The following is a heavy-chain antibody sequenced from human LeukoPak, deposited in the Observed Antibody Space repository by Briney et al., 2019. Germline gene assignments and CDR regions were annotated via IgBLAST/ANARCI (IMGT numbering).Heavy chain of an antibody. Sequence: PSETLSLTCAVYGGSFSGYYWSWIRQPPGKGLEWIGEINHSGSTNYNPSLKSRVTISVDTSKNQFSLKLSSVTAADTAVYYCARAGGDTIFGVVIKGYFDYWGQGTLVTVSS. CDR1: GGSFSGYY. CDR3: ARAGGDTIFGVVIKGYFDY. CDR2: INHSGST. D-gene: IGHD3-3*01. V-gene: IGHV4-34*01. J-gene: IGHJ4*02.